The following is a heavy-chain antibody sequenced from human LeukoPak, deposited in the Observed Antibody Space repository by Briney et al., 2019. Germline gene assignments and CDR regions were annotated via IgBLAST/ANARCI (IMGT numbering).Heavy chain of an antibody. CDR1: GLTINKYW. CDR3: ARVYNYVFDY. D-gene: IGHD3-10*02. CDR2: INSEGFST. V-gene: IGHV3-74*01. J-gene: IGHJ4*02. Sequence: PGGSLRLSCAVSGLTINKYWMHWVRQAPGKGLVWVSVINSEGFSTFYADSVKGRFSISRDNSKNPLYLQMNSLRAEDTAVYYCARVYNYVFDYWGQGTLVTVSS.